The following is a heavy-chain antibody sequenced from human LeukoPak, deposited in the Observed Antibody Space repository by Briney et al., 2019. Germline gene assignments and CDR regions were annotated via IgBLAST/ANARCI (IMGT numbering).Heavy chain of an antibody. CDR2: MNPNSGNT. V-gene: IGHV1-8*01. J-gene: IGHJ6*02. CDR1: GYTFTSYD. Sequence: GASVKVSCKASGYTFTSYDINWVRQATGQGLEWMGWMNPNSGNTGYAQKFQGRVTMTRNTSISTAYMELSSLRSDDTAVYYCARVVGRPSSSWYSANYYYYGMDVWGQGTAVTVSS. CDR3: ARVVGRPSSSWYSANYYYYGMDV. D-gene: IGHD6-13*01.